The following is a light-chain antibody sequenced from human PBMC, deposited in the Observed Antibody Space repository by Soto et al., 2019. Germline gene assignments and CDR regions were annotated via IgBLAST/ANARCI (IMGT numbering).Light chain of an antibody. Sequence: DIQMTQSASTLSASLGDRVTITCRASQSIGRFLAWYQHQPGKAPKLLIYDASTLESGVPSRFSGTGSGTEFTFSITSLKPEDFGTYYCQQCYMGWTFGQGTKVDIK. CDR3: QQCYMGWT. CDR2: DAS. V-gene: IGKV1-5*01. CDR1: QSIGRF. J-gene: IGKJ1*01.